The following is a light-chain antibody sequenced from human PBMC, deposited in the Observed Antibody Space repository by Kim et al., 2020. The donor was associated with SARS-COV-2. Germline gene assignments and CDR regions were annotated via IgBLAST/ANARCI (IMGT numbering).Light chain of an antibody. V-gene: IGLV4-69*01. J-gene: IGLJ2*01. Sequence: ASFKLTCTLSSGHSSYASAWHQQQPEKGPRYLMKLSSDGSHSKGDGIPDRFSGSSSGAERYLTISSLQSEDEADYYCQTWGTGIQLFGGGTKLTVL. CDR1: SGHSSYA. CDR2: LSSDGSH. CDR3: QTWGTGIQL.